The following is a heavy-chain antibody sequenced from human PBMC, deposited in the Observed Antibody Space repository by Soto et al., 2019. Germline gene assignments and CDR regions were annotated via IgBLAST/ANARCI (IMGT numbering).Heavy chain of an antibody. CDR2: VGGGGDNT. J-gene: IGHJ4*02. CDR1: GFTFSSYS. CDR3: AKRDSGSGRSPPLINY. Sequence: EVQLLESGGGLVQPGGSLRLSCAASGFTFSSYSMNWVRQAPGKGLEWVASVGGGGDNTFYADSVKGRFTISRDDSQNALYLHMNSLRAEDTAVYFCAKRDSGSGRSPPLINYGGQGTLVTVSS. D-gene: IGHD3-10*01. V-gene: IGHV3-23*01.